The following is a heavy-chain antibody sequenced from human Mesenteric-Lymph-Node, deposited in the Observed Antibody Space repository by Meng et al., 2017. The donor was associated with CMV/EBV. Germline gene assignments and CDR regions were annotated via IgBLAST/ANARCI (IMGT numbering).Heavy chain of an antibody. J-gene: IGHJ4*02. CDR3: ASNPDYYGSVSPYYFDY. CDR1: GFTFSGYE. CDR2: ISSSGSTV. V-gene: IGHV3-48*03. Sequence: GGSLRLSCAASGFTFSGYEMNWVRQAPGKGLEWVSYISSSGSTVYYADSVKGRFTISRDNAKNSLYLQMNSLRAEDTAVYYCASNPDYYGSVSPYYFDYWGQGTLVTVSS. D-gene: IGHD3-10*01.